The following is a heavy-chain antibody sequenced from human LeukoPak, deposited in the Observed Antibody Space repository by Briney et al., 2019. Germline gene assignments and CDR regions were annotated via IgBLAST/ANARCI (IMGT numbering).Heavy chain of an antibody. CDR1: GGSISSGSYY. J-gene: IGHJ4*02. CDR3: ASFYLTDYFDY. V-gene: IGHV4-39*01. CDR2: IYYSGST. D-gene: IGHD2/OR15-2a*01. Sequence: SETLSLTCTVSGGSISSGSYYWGWIRQPPGKGLEWIGSIYYSGSTYYNPSLKSRVTISVDTSKNQFSLKLSSVTAADTAVYYCASFYLTDYFDYWGQGTLVTVSS.